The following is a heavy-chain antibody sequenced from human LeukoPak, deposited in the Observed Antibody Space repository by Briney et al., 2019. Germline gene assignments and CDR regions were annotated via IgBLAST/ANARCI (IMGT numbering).Heavy chain of an antibody. CDR1: GGSISSSSYY. CDR2: IYYSGST. Sequence: SETLSLTXTVSGGSISSSSYYWGCIRQPPGKGLEWIGSIYYSGSTYYNPSLKSRVTISVDTSKNQFSLKLSSVTAADTAVYYCARRGPPNMVRGVITWFDPWGQGTLVTVSS. J-gene: IGHJ5*02. V-gene: IGHV4-39*01. D-gene: IGHD3-10*01. CDR3: ARRGPPNMVRGVITWFDP.